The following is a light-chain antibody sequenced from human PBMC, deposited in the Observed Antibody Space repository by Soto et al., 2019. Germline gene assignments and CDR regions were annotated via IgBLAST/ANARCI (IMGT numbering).Light chain of an antibody. Sequence: EIVLTQSPGTLSLSPGERATLSCRASQSVSSSYLAWYQQKPGQAPRLLIYGASSRATGIPYWFSGSGSGTDFSLTISRLEPEDFAVYYCHQYCSSPMYTFGQGTKLEIK. CDR3: HQYCSSPMYT. V-gene: IGKV3-20*01. CDR2: GAS. J-gene: IGKJ2*01. CDR1: QSVSSSY.